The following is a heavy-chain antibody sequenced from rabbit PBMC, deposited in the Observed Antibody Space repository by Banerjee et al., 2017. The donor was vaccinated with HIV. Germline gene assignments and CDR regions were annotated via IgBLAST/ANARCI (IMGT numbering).Heavy chain of an antibody. Sequence: EESGGDLVKPEGSLTLTCTASGFSFSSSYWICWVRQAPGKGLEWIACIFTTNTGITYYASWAKGRFTISKTSSTTVTLQMTSLTAADTATYFCARGGTIDYFDLWGQGTLVTVS. CDR1: GFSFSSSYW. V-gene: IGHV1S45*01. J-gene: IGHJ4*01. D-gene: IGHD4-2*01. CDR3: ARGGTIDYFDL. CDR2: IFTTNTGIT.